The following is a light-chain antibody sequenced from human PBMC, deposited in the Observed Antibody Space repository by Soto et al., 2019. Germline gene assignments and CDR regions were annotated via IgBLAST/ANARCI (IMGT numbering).Light chain of an antibody. CDR2: GAS. V-gene: IGKV1-27*01. J-gene: IGKJ4*01. CDR1: RDISNY. Sequence: DIQVTQSPSSLSASLGDRVSITCRASRDISNYLAWYQQKPGQVPRLLISGASTLHSGVPSRFSGSGSGTGLPLTITRLQPEDIGTYFCQKYDHGPLTFGGGTKVEI. CDR3: QKYDHGPLT.